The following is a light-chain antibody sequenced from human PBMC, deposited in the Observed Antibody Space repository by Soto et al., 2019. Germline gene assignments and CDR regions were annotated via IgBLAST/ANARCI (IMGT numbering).Light chain of an antibody. Sequence: QSVLTQPASVSGSPGQSFAISCTGTSSDVGGYNYVSWYQQHPGKAPKLVIYAVTNRPSGVSDRFSGSKSGNTASLTISGLQAEDEADYYCTSYADSSPVVFGGGTKVTVL. J-gene: IGLJ2*01. CDR3: TSYADSSPVV. CDR1: SSDVGGYNY. CDR2: AVT. V-gene: IGLV2-14*01.